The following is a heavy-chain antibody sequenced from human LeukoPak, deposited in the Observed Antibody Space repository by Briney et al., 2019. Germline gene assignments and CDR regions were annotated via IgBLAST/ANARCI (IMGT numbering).Heavy chain of an antibody. CDR1: GFTFSSYA. CDR3: ARLHMMGRDAFDI. Sequence: GGSLRLSCAASGFTFSSYAMSWVRQAPGKGLEWVSAISGSGGSTYYADSVKGRFTISRDNSKNTLYLQMNSLRSDDTAVYYCARLHMMGRDAFDIWGQGTMVTVSS. D-gene: IGHD3-16*01. V-gene: IGHV3-23*01. J-gene: IGHJ3*02. CDR2: ISGSGGST.